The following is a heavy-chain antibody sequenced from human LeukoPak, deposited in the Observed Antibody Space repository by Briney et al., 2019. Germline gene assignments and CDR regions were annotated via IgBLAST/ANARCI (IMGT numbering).Heavy chain of an antibody. D-gene: IGHD6-13*01. CDR2: INPSGGST. J-gene: IGHJ6*02. CDR3: ARGGSSRIAAAGTRGYGMDV. CDR1: GYIFTSDA. V-gene: IGHV1-46*01. Sequence: ASVKVSCKASGYIFTSDAMNWVRQAPGQGLEWMGIINPSGGSTSYAQKFQGRVTMTRDTSTSTVYMELSSLRSEDTAVYYCARGGSSRIAAAGTRGYGMDVWGQGTTVTVSS.